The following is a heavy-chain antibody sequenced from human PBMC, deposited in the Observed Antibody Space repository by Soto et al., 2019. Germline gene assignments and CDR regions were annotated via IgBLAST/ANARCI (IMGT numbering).Heavy chain of an antibody. Sequence: QVQLVQSGAEVKKPGASVKVSCKASGYTFTSYYMHWVRQAPGQGLEWMGIINPSGGSTSYAQKFQGRVTMTRDTSTSTVYMELSSLRSDDTAVYYCARGAYYDILTALGAYFQHWGQGTLVTVSS. CDR2: INPSGGST. V-gene: IGHV1-46*03. D-gene: IGHD3-9*01. J-gene: IGHJ1*01. CDR1: GYTFTSYY. CDR3: ARGAYYDILTALGAYFQH.